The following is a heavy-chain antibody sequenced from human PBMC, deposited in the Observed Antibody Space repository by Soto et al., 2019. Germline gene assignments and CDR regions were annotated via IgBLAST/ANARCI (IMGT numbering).Heavy chain of an antibody. CDR2: ISYDGSNK. D-gene: IGHD2-15*01. CDR3: TKANRYCSGANCFTFDY. V-gene: IGHV3-30-3*01. CDR1: GFTFSTYA. Sequence: GGSLRLSCAASGFTFSTYAMHWVRQAPGKGLECVAVISYDGSNKYYRDSVKGRFTISRDNSKNTLSLQMNSLRAEDTAVYYCTKANRYCSGANCFTFDYWGLGTLVTVSS. J-gene: IGHJ4*02.